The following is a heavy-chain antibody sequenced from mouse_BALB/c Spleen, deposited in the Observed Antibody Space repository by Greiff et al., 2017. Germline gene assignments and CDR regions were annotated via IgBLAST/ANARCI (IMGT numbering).Heavy chain of an antibody. CDR1: GYTFTSYW. D-gene: IGHD1-1*01. J-gene: IGHJ3*01. Sequence: QVHVKQSGAELARPGASVKLSCKASGYTFTSYWMQWVKQRPGQGLEWIGAIYPGDGDTRYTQKFKGKATLTADKSSSTAYMQLSSLASEDSAVYYCARTGTTVVEGFAYWGQGTLVTVSA. V-gene: IGHV1-87*01. CDR3: ARTGTTVVEGFAY. CDR2: IYPGDGDT.